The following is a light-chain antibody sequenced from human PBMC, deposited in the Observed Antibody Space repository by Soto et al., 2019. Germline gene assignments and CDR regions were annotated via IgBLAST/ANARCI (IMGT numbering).Light chain of an antibody. CDR2: GAS. CDR3: QQYNTWPIT. J-gene: IGKJ5*01. Sequence: EVVLTQSPDTLSLSPGERATLSCRASQNFGSTYLAWYQQRPGQAPRLLIYGASTRATDVPARFSASGSGTDFTLTISSLQSEDFVVYYCQQYNTWPITFGQGTRLEIK. CDR1: QNFGSTY. V-gene: IGKV3-15*01.